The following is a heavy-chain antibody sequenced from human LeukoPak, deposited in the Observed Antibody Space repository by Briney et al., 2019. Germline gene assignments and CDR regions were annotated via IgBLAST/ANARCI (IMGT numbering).Heavy chain of an antibody. CDR1: GFTFSSYG. Sequence: GGSLRLSCAASGFTFSSYGMHWVRQAPGKGLEWVAFIRYDGSNKYYADSVKGRFTISRDNSKNTPYLQMNSLRAEDTAVYYCAKDPGRVLWFGELLYQYYFDYWGQGTLVTVSS. CDR3: AKDPGRVLWFGELLYQYYFDY. CDR2: IRYDGSNK. V-gene: IGHV3-30*02. J-gene: IGHJ4*02. D-gene: IGHD3-10*01.